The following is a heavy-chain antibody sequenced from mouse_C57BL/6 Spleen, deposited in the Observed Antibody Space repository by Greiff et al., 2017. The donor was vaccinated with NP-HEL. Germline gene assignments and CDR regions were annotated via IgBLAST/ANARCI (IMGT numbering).Heavy chain of an antibody. J-gene: IGHJ2*01. D-gene: IGHD1-1*01. CDR3: ARGRFPSYYYGSSSLDY. CDR2: INPNYGTT. V-gene: IGHV1-39*01. CDR1: GYSFTDYN. Sequence: EVQLVESGPELVKPGASVKISCKASGYSFTDYNMNWVKQSNGKSLEWIGVINPNYGTTSYNQKFKGKATLTVDQSSSTAYMQLNSLTSEDSAVYYCARGRFPSYYYGSSSLDYWGQGTTLTVSS.